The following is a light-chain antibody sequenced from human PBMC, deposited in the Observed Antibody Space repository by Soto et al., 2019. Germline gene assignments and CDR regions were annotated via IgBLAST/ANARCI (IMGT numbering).Light chain of an antibody. CDR2: DAS. Sequence: EIVMTQSPATMSVSPGETDTLSCRASQSISSHLAWYQQTPGQAPRLLMHDASARATGNPARFSGSGSGTEFHLCISSLQSEDFAVYFCQQYHYWWTFGHGTKVEI. CDR3: QQYHYWWT. V-gene: IGKV3-15*01. J-gene: IGKJ1*01. CDR1: QSISSH.